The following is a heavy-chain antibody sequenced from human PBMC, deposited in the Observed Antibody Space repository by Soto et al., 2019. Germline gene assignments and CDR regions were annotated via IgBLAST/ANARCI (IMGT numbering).Heavy chain of an antibody. Sequence: EVQLLESGGGLVQPGGSLRLSCAASGFTFSSYAMSWVRQAPGKGLEWVSGIVGSGASTYYEDSVKGPFTISRDNSKNTLFLQMTRLRAEDTAVYYCAKGLQFSGWFGLYYFEYWSQGTGVTVSS. CDR2: IVGSGAST. CDR3: AKGLQFSGWFGLYYFEY. J-gene: IGHJ4*02. D-gene: IGHD6-19*01. CDR1: GFTFSSYA. V-gene: IGHV3-23*01.